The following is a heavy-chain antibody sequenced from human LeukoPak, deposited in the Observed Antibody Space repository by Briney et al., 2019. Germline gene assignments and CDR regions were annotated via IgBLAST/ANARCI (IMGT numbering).Heavy chain of an antibody. V-gene: IGHV4-59*01. CDR2: IYYSAST. CDR1: GGSISSYY. J-gene: IGHJ5*02. CDR3: ARDQGYCSSTSCNNWFDP. D-gene: IGHD2-2*01. Sequence: PSETLSLTCTVSGGSISSYYWSWIRQPPGKGLEWIGYIYYSASTNYNPSLKSRVTISVDTSKNQFSLKLSSVTAADTAVYYCARDQGYCSSTSCNNWFDPWGQGTLVTVSS.